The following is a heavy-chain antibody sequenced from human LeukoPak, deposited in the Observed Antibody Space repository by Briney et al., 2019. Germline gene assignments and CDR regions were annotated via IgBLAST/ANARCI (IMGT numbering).Heavy chain of an antibody. V-gene: IGHV4-34*01. CDR1: GGSFSGYY. CDR3: ARVRSSGWFDP. J-gene: IGHJ5*02. D-gene: IGHD6-19*01. Sequence: PSETLSLTCAVYGGSFSGYYWSWIRQPPGKGLEWIGEINHSGSTNYNPSLKSRVTISVDTSKNQLSLKLSSVTAADTAVYYCARVRSSGWFDPWGQGTLVTVSS. CDR2: INHSGST.